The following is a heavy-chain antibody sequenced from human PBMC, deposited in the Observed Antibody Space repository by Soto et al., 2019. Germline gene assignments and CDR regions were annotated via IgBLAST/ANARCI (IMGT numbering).Heavy chain of an antibody. CDR2: ISAYNGNT. V-gene: IGHV1-18*01. Sequence: QVQLVQSGGEVKKPGASVKVSCKASGYTFTTYGISWVRQAPGQGLEWMGWISAYNGNTSYAQKLQGRVTMTTNTSTSTAYMELRSLRSDDTAVYYCARVFFRLFAFDIWGQATMVTASS. D-gene: IGHD3-22*01. CDR1: GYTFTTYG. J-gene: IGHJ3*02. CDR3: ARVFFRLFAFDI.